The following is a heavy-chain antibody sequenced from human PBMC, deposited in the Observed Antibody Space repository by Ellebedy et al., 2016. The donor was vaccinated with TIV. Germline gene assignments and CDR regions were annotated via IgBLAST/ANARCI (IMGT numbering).Heavy chain of an antibody. CDR1: GYILTSYW. J-gene: IGHJ2*01. D-gene: IGHD3-10*01. CDR3: ASEGYYYGSGPT. CDR2: IDPSDSYT. Sequence: GESLKISCQVSGYILTSYWITWVRQMPGKGLEWMGRIDPSDSYTTYSPSFQGHVTISADNSSSTAYLQWSSLQASDTAIYYCASEGYYYGSGPTWGRGTLVTVSS. V-gene: IGHV5-10-1*01.